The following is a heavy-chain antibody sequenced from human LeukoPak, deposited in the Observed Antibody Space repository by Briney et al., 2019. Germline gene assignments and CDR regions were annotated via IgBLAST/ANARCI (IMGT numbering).Heavy chain of an antibody. Sequence: GASAKVSCKASGYTFTSYYMHWVRQAPGQGLEWMGIINPSGGSTSYAQKFQGRVTMTRDTSTSTVYMELSSLRSEDTAVYYCARSDSSLAFDYCGQGTLVTVSS. CDR3: ARSDSSLAFDY. CDR2: INPSGGST. D-gene: IGHD2-15*01. V-gene: IGHV1-46*01. J-gene: IGHJ4*02. CDR1: GYTFTSYY.